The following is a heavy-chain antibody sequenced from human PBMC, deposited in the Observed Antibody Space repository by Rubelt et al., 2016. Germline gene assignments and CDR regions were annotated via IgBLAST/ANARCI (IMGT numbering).Heavy chain of an antibody. V-gene: IGHV4-59*02. CDR1: GGSVSSHF. Sequence: QVQLQESGPGLVKPSETLSLTCTVSGGSVSSHFWGWIRQPPGKGLEWIGYIYYSGSTNYNPSLKSRVTISIDTSKTQFSLKLSCVTAADTAVYYFARASSGSPRFGFDYWGQGTLVTVSS. D-gene: IGHD6-25*01. J-gene: IGHJ4*02. CDR3: ARASSGSPRFGFDY. CDR2: IYYSGST.